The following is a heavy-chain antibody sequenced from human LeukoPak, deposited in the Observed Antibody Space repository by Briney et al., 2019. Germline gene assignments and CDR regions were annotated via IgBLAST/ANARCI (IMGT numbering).Heavy chain of an antibody. J-gene: IGHJ4*02. D-gene: IGHD5-12*01. CDR2: IYYSGST. CDR3: ARSEVDLPFDY. V-gene: IGHV4-59*01. Sequence: PSETLSLTCTVSGGSISSYYWSWIRQPPGKGLEWIGYIYYSGSTNYNPSLKSRVTISVDTSKNQFSLKLSSVTAADTAVYYCARSEVDLPFDYWGQGTLVTVSS. CDR1: GGSISSYY.